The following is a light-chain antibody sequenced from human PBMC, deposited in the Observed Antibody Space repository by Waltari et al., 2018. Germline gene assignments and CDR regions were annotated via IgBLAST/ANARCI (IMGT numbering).Light chain of an antibody. J-gene: IGKJ5*01. V-gene: IGKV3-11*01. CDR3: QQRNNWPIT. CDR2: GAS. CDR1: QSIFTY. Sequence: ETVLTQYPATLSLSPGGRATLSCRASQSIFTYLAWYQQKPGQAPRLLIYGASNRSPVVPASFSGSGSGTDFTLTISSLEPEDFAVYYCQQRNNWPITYGQGTRLEIK.